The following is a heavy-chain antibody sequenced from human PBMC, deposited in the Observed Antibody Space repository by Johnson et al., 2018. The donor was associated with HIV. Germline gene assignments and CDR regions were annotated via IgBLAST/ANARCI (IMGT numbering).Heavy chain of an antibody. J-gene: IGHJ3*02. CDR2: ISYDGRNK. CDR1: EFTFSRYA. Sequence: VQLFESGGGVVQPGRSLRLSCAAPEFTFSRYAVHCVRQAPGKGLEWVAVISYDGRNKYYAASVKGRFTIYRDNARNKLYLQMNSLRADDPAVYYCAREGPSERAGFDIWGQGTMVTVSS. V-gene: IGHV3-30*14. CDR3: AREGPSERAGFDI.